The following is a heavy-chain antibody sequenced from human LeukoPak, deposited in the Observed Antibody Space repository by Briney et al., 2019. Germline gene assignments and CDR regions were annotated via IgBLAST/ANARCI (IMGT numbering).Heavy chain of an antibody. CDR2: ISYDGTNK. Sequence: RRSLRPSCAASGFTFSSYGMHWVRHAPREGLEWVAVISYDGTNKVYASSVKGRFAISRDNYKSTLYLQMNSLRAADTAVYYCARNQGYNRDGYYYEMDVWGQGTTVTVSS. CDR1: GFTFSSYG. J-gene: IGHJ6*02. V-gene: IGHV3-30*03. D-gene: IGHD1-1*01. CDR3: ARNQGYNRDGYYYEMDV.